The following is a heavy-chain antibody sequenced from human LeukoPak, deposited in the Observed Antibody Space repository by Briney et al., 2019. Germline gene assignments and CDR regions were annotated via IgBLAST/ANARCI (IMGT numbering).Heavy chain of an antibody. CDR3: ARVSSGWSTDYYFDY. Sequence: PSETLSLTCTVSGGSISSYYWSWLRQPPGKGLEWIGYIYYSGSTNYNPSLKRRVTISVDTSKNQFSLKLSSVTAADTAVYYCARVSSGWSTDYYFDYWGQGTLVTVSS. CDR1: GGSISSYY. D-gene: IGHD6-19*01. CDR2: IYYSGST. J-gene: IGHJ4*02. V-gene: IGHV4-59*01.